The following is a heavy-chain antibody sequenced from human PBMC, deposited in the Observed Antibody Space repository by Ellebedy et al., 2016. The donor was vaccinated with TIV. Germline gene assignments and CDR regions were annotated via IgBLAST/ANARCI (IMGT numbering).Heavy chain of an antibody. D-gene: IGHD3-22*01. V-gene: IGHV3-30-3*01. J-gene: IGHJ4*02. CDR3: ATSAVGHSHGYYFDY. CDR2: ISYDGTTK. CDR1: GLTFSSYP. Sequence: PGGSLRLSCVASGLTFSSYPIHWVRLAPGKGLEWVTLISYDGTTKYNADSVRGRFTISRDISKNTVYLQMNNLRGDDTALYYCATSAVGHSHGYYFDYWGQGTLVTVSA.